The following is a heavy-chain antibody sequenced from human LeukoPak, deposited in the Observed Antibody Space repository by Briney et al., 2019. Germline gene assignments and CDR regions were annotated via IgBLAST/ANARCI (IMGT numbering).Heavy chain of an antibody. CDR2: INHSGST. CDR1: GGSFSGYY. Sequence: PSETLSLTCAVYGGSFSGYYWSWIRQPPGKGLEWIGEINHSGSTNYNPSLKSRVTISVDTSKNQFSLKLSSVTAADTAVYYCARRIRYSSGWSYFDYWGHGTLVTVSS. D-gene: IGHD6-19*01. J-gene: IGHJ4*01. V-gene: IGHV4-34*01. CDR3: ARRIRYSSGWSYFDY.